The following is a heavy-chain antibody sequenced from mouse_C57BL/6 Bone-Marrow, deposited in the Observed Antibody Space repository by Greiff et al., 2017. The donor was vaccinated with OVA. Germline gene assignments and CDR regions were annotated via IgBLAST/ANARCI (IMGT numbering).Heavy chain of an antibody. D-gene: IGHD1-1*01. CDR2: IDPETGGT. V-gene: IGHV1-15*01. CDR1: GYTFTDYE. CDR3: TRSNHYYGSSPWFAY. J-gene: IGHJ3*01. Sequence: QVQLQQSGAELVRPGASVTLSCKASGYTFTDYEMHWVKQTPVHGLEWIGAIDPETGGTAYNQKFKGKAILTADKSSRTAYMELRRLTSEDSAVYYCTRSNHYYGSSPWFAYWGQGTLVTVSA.